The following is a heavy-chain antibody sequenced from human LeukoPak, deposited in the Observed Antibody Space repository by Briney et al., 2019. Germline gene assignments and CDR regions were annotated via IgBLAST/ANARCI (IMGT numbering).Heavy chain of an antibody. CDR1: GYTFTTYH. CDR3: ARGDIVVLPAGIPHNWFDP. D-gene: IGHD2-2*02. Sequence: ASVKVSCKASGYTFTTYHMHWVRQAPGQGLEWMAIINPSSGSTTFAQKFQGRVSLTRDTSTSAVYMELSSLRSEDTAVYYCARGDIVVLPAGIPHNWFDPWGQGTLVTVSS. V-gene: IGHV1-46*01. CDR2: INPSSGST. J-gene: IGHJ5*02.